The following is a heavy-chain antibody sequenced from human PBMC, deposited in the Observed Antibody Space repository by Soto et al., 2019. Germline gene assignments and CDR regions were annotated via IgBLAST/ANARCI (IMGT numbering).Heavy chain of an antibody. J-gene: IGHJ4*02. D-gene: IGHD3-22*01. Sequence: PGGSLRLSCAASGFPFSSYAMSWVRQAPGKGLEWVSVISGSGGSTHYADSVKGRSTISRDNSKNTLHLQVNSLRGEDTAVYYCAKEADISGYYPDYWGQGTQVT. CDR3: AKEADISGYYPDY. CDR2: ISGSGGST. V-gene: IGHV3-23*01. CDR1: GFPFSSYA.